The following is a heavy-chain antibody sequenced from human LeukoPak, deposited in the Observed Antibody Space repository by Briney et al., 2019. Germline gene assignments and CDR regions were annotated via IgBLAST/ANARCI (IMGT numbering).Heavy chain of an antibody. CDR1: GGTFSSYA. V-gene: IGHV1-69*04. CDR2: IIPILGIA. D-gene: IGHD6-19*01. Sequence: SVKVSCKASGGTFSSYAISWVRQAPGQGLEWMGRIIPILGIANYAQKFQGRVTITADKSTSTAYMELSSLRSEDTAVYYCARDVDPAVAGNYWGQGTLVTVSS. J-gene: IGHJ4*02. CDR3: ARDVDPAVAGNY.